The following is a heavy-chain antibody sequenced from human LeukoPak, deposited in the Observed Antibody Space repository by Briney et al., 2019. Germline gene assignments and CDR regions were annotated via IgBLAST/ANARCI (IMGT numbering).Heavy chain of an antibody. Sequence: PGGSLRLSCAASGFTFGSYAMHWVRQAPGKGLEWVAVLSYDGSNKYYADSVKGRFTISRDNSKNTLYLQMNSLRAEDTAVYYCAKAHGYTVYDPGDYWGQGTLVTVSS. CDR1: GFTFGSYA. CDR3: AKAHGYTVYDPGDY. D-gene: IGHD5/OR15-5a*01. CDR2: LSYDGSNK. J-gene: IGHJ4*02. V-gene: IGHV3-30-3*01.